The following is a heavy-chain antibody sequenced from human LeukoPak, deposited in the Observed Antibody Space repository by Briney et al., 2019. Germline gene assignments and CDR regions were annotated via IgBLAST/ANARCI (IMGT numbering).Heavy chain of an antibody. CDR1: RFTFRSYG. D-gene: IGHD1-1*01. V-gene: IGHV3-33*03. CDR3: ATYNSGTIDH. Sequence: GGSLRLSCAASRFTFRSYGMHWVRQAPGKGLEWVAVIWYDGSEKYYADSVKGRFTVSRDNSNNMLYLQMDSLRAEDTAVYYCATYNSGTIDHWGQGTPVTVSS. CDR2: IWYDGSEK. J-gene: IGHJ4*02.